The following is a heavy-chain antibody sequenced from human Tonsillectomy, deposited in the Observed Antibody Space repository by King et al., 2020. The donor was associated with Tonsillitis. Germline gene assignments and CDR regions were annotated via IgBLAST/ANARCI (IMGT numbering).Heavy chain of an antibody. V-gene: IGHV4-61*02. CDR3: ARGVVLEVYDYCDSYGFYYFHMEV. J-gene: IGHJ6*04. CDR2: IFPSGST. D-gene: IGHD4-17*01. Sequence: QLQESGPGLVKPSQTLSLTCTVSGGSISSGGYYWSWIRQPAGKGLEWIGRIFPSGSTNYNPSLKSRVTILVDTSKNQFSLNLSSVTAADTAVYYCARGVVLEVYDYCDSYGFYYFHMEVWGKGTTVTVSS. CDR1: GGSISSGGYY.